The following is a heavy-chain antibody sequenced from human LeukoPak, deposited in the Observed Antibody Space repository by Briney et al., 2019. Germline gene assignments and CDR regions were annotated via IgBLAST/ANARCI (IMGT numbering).Heavy chain of an antibody. Sequence: ASVKVSCKASEYTFTTYAMHWVRQAPGQRLEWMGWINAGNGNTKYSQKFQGRVTITRDTSANTAYMELSSLRSEDTAVYYCARSPYSGSYYVYWGQGTLVTVSS. CDR2: INAGNGNT. CDR1: EYTFTTYA. CDR3: ARSPYSGSYYVY. J-gene: IGHJ4*02. V-gene: IGHV1-3*01. D-gene: IGHD1-26*01.